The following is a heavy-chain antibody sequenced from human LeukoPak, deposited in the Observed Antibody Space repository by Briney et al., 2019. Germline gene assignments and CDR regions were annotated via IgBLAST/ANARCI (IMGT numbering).Heavy chain of an antibody. CDR2: MNPNSGNT. Sequence: ASVKVSCKASGYTFTSYDINWVRQATGQGLEWMGWMNPNSGNTGYAQKFQGRVTMTRNTSISTAYMEPSSLRSEDTAVYYCARGYSSGRSKNYYYYMDVWGKGTTVTVSS. V-gene: IGHV1-8*01. CDR3: ARGYSSGRSKNYYYYMDV. CDR1: GYTFTSYD. J-gene: IGHJ6*03. D-gene: IGHD6-19*01.